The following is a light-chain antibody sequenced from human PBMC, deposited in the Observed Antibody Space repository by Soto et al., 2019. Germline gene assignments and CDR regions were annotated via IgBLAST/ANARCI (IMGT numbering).Light chain of an antibody. CDR3: NSYTSRYTFV. Sequence: QSVLTQPPPVSGSPGQSITISCTGTSSDVGGYNYVSWYQQHPGKAPKLMIYEVNKRPSEVSNRFSGSKSGNTASLTISGLQPEDEADYYCNSYTSRYTFVLGTGTKVTVL. J-gene: IGLJ1*01. CDR1: SSDVGGYNY. CDR2: EVN. V-gene: IGLV2-14*01.